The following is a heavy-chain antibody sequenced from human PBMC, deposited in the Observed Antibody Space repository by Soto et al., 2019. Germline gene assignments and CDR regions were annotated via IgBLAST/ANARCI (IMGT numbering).Heavy chain of an antibody. Sequence: QVQLQESGPGLVKPSETLSLTCTVSGGSISSYYWSWIRQPPGKGLEWIGYIYYSGSTNYNPSLKSRVTLSVATSKNQFSLKLSSVTAADTAVYYCAREGVVAVAGAFDYWGQGTLVTVSS. CDR3: AREGVVAVAGAFDY. J-gene: IGHJ4*02. V-gene: IGHV4-59*01. D-gene: IGHD6-19*01. CDR2: IYYSGST. CDR1: GGSISSYY.